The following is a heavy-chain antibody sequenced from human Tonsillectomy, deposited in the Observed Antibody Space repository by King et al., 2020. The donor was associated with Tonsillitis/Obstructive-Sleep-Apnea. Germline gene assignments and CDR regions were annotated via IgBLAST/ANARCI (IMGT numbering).Heavy chain of an antibody. Sequence: VQLVESGGGVVQPGRSLRLSCAASGFTFSSYGMHWVRQAPGKGLEWVAVIWYDGSNKYYADSVKGRFTISRDNSKNTLYLQMNSLRAEDTAVYYCARGSGIVGATTQRWFDYWGQGTLVTVSS. D-gene: IGHD1-26*01. CDR1: GFTFSSYG. V-gene: IGHV3-33*01. CDR2: IWYDGSNK. J-gene: IGHJ4*02. CDR3: ARGSGIVGATTQRWFDY.